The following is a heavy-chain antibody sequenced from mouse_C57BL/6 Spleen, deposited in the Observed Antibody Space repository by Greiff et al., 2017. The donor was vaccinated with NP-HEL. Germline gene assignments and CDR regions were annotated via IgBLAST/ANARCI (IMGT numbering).Heavy chain of an antibody. J-gene: IGHJ4*01. V-gene: IGHV1-22*01. Sequence: VQLQQSGPELVKPGASVKMSCKASGYTFTDYNMHWVKQSHGKSLEWIGYINPNNGGPSYNQKFKGKATLTVNKSSSTAYMELRSLTSEDSAVYYCARSMKLELEVITTVVAPYYYAMDYWGQGTSVTVSS. CDR1: GYTFTDYN. CDR3: ARSMKLELEVITTVVAPYYYAMDY. D-gene: IGHD1-1*01. CDR2: INPNNGGP.